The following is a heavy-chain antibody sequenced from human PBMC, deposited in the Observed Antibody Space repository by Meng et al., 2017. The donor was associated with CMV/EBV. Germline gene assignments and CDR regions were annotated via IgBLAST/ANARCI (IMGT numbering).Heavy chain of an antibody. V-gene: IGHV3-30*02. CDR3: AKEPDTYYDFWSGYYYYYYGMDV. J-gene: IGHJ6*02. CDR2: IRYDGSNK. D-gene: IGHD3-3*01. CDR1: GFTFSSYG. Sequence: GGSLRLSCAASGFTFSSYGMHWVRQAPGKGLEWVAFIRYDGSNKYYADSVKGRFTISRDNSKNTLYLQMNSLRAEVTAVYYCAKEPDTYYDFWSGYYYYYYGMDVWGQGTTVTVSS.